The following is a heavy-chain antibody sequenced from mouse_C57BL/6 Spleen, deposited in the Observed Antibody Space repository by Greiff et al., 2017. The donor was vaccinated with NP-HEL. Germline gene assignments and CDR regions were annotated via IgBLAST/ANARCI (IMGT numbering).Heavy chain of an antibody. Sequence: QVQLKQPGAELVRPGTSVKLSCKASGYTFTSYWMHWVKQRPGQGLEWIGVIDPSDSYTNYNQKFKGKATLTVDTSSSTAYMQLSSLTSEDSAVYYCARLEGTTSDYWGQGTTLTVSS. CDR3: ARLEGTTSDY. CDR1: GYTFTSYW. V-gene: IGHV1-59*01. CDR2: IDPSDSYT. J-gene: IGHJ2*01. D-gene: IGHD1-1*01.